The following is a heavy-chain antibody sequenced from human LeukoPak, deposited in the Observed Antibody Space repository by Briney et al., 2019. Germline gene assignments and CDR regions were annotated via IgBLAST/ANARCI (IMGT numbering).Heavy chain of an antibody. V-gene: IGHV1-2*02. CDR3: ARDGDAVMVDFDY. Sequence: ASVKVSCRASGYTFTDYYMYWVRQAPGQGLEWMGWINPNSGGTGYAQKFQGRVAMTRDTSISTAYMELSRLRSDDTALYYRARDGDAVMVDFDYWGQGTLVTVSS. J-gene: IGHJ4*02. CDR2: INPNSGGT. CDR1: GYTFTDYY. D-gene: IGHD5-18*01.